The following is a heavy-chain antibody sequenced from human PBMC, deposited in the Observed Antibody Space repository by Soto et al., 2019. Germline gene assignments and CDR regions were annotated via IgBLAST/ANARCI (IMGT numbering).Heavy chain of an antibody. Sequence: EVQLLESGGGAIQPGGSLRLSCAASGFTFSSYAMTWVRQAPGKGLEWVSSSNINGGGIHYADSVKGRFTISRDNSKNTLDLQMNSLRAEDTSRYFCAKVSSGWCNTPPYWYFDRWGRGTLCNVSP. CDR3: AKVSSGWCNTPPYWYFDR. CDR2: SNINGGGI. J-gene: IGHJ2*01. V-gene: IGHV3-23*01. CDR1: GFTFSSYA. D-gene: IGHD6-19*01.